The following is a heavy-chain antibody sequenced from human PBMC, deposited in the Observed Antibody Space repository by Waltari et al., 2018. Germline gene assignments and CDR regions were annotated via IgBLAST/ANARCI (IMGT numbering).Heavy chain of an antibody. Sequence: QVQLQESGPGLVKPSQTLSLTCTVSGGSISRGDYYWSWNRQPPGKGLEWIGYIYYSGSTYYNPSLKSRVTISVDTSKNQFSLKLSSVTAADTAVYYCARVDYGSGSFGYMDVWGKGTTVTVSS. D-gene: IGHD3-10*01. CDR2: IYYSGST. CDR3: ARVDYGSGSFGYMDV. J-gene: IGHJ6*03. CDR1: GGSISRGDYY. V-gene: IGHV4-30-4*08.